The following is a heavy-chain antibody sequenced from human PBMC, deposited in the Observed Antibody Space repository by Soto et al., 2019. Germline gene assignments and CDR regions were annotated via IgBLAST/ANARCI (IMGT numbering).Heavy chain of an antibody. V-gene: IGHV1-18*01. Sequence: QVHLVQSGAEVKKPGASVKVSCKASGYTFTSYGITWVRQAPGQGLEWMVWISAHNGNTDYAQKLQGRVIVTRDTSTSTAYMELRSLISDDTAVYCCARGRYGDYWGQVALVTVSS. D-gene: IGHD1-1*01. J-gene: IGHJ4*02. CDR2: ISAHNGNT. CDR1: GYTFTSYG. CDR3: ARGRYGDY.